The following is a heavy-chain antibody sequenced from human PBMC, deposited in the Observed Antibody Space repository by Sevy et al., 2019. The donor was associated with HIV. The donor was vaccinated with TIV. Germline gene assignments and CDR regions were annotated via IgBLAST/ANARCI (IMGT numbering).Heavy chain of an antibody. V-gene: IGHV4-34*12. D-gene: IGHD3-16*01. CDR1: GGSFSNYY. CDR3: ASGRVDNYGPYGMDV. CDR2: IVHSGTT. J-gene: IGHJ6*02. Sequence: SETLSLTCAVYGGSFSNYYWSWIRQPPGKGLEWIGEIVHSGTTNYNPSLKSRVTISADTSKKQFSLRLSSVTAADTALYFCASGRVDNYGPYGMDVWGQGTTVTVSS.